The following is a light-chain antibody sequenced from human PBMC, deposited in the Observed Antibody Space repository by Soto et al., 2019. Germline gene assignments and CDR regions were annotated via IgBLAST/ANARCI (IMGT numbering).Light chain of an antibody. CDR1: QSISSN. CDR2: GAS. CDR3: QQYNKWPPYT. J-gene: IGKJ2*01. V-gene: IGKV3-15*01. Sequence: EIVMTQSPANLSVSPGERATLSCRASQSISSNLAWYQQKPGQGPRLLIYGASTRATGIPARFSGSGSGTEFTHTISSLQSEDFAVYYCQQYNKWPPYTFGQGTKLEIK.